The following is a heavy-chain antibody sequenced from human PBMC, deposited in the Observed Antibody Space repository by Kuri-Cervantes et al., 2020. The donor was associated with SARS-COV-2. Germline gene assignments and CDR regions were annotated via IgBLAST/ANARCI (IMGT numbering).Heavy chain of an antibody. CDR3: AKDLGRPNWFDP. V-gene: IGHV3-23*01. CDR1: GFIVSSSY. J-gene: IGHJ5*02. Sequence: GESLKISCAASGFIVSSSYMSWVCQAPGKGLEWVSAISGSGGSTYYADSVKGRFTISRDNSKNTLYLQMNSLRAEDTAVYYCAKDLGRPNWFDPWGQGTLVTVSS. CDR2: ISGSGGST.